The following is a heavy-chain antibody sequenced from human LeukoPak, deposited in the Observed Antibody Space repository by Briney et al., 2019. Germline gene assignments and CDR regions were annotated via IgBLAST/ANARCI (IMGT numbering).Heavy chain of an antibody. Sequence: SSVKVSCKASGGTFSSYAISWVRQAPGQGLEWMGRIIPILGIANYAQKFQGRVTITADKSTSTAYMELSSLRSEDTAVYYCARAGFSAANSNYYMDVWGKGTTVTVSS. CDR3: ARAGFSAANSNYYMDV. CDR1: GGTFSSYA. V-gene: IGHV1-69*04. D-gene: IGHD6-25*01. J-gene: IGHJ6*03. CDR2: IIPILGIA.